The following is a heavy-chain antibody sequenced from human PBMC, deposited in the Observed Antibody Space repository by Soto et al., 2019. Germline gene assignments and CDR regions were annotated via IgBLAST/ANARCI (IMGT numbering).Heavy chain of an antibody. CDR2: ISHDGSNA. CDR1: GFIFKSYG. J-gene: IGHJ4*02. Sequence: QVQLVESGGGVVQPGKSLRLSCAATGFIFKSYGVHWVRQAPGKGLEWVAVISHDGSNAYYADAVNGRFTISRDNAKNTVYLQMNSRRAEDTAVYYCAKQGIEVAGTDYFDYWGQGALVPVAS. V-gene: IGHV3-30*18. CDR3: AKQGIEVAGTDYFDY. D-gene: IGHD6-19*01.